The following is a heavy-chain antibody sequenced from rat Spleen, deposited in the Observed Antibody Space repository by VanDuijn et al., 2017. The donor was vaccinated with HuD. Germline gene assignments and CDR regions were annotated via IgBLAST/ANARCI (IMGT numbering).Heavy chain of an antibody. CDR1: DHSITNGYR. V-gene: IGHV3-3*01. CDR3: ARSEGVHYNLPFAS. J-gene: IGHJ3*01. Sequence: EVQLQESGPGLVKPSQSLSLTCSVTDHSITNGYRWNWIRKFPGNKLEWMGYINSAGSTTYNPSLRSRISITRDTSKNQFFLQVNSVTADDTSTYSCARSEGVHYNLPFASWGQGTLVTVSS. CDR2: INSAGST. D-gene: IGHD1-11*01.